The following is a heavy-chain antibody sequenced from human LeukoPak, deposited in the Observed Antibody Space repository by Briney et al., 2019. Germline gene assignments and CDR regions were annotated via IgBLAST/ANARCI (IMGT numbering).Heavy chain of an antibody. CDR3: AKDTKGGYYPFDY. D-gene: IGHD3-22*01. Sequence: PGGSLRLSCAASGFTFSSYGMSWVRQAPAKGLEWVSAISGSGGSTYYADSVKGRFTISRDNSKNTLYLQMNSLRAEDTAVYYCAKDTKGGYYPFDYWGQGTLVTVSS. J-gene: IGHJ4*02. CDR1: GFTFSSYG. V-gene: IGHV3-23*01. CDR2: ISGSGGST.